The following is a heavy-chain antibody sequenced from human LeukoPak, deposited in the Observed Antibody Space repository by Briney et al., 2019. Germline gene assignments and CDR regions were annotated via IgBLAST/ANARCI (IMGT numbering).Heavy chain of an antibody. D-gene: IGHD5-24*01. CDR1: GGSISSYY. J-gene: IGHJ4*02. CDR2: IYYSGST. Sequence: PSETLSLTCTVSGGSISSYYWSWLRQPPGKGLEWIGYIYYSGSTNYNPSLKSRVTISVDTSKNQFSLKLSSVTAADTAVYYCARGPRDGSLDYWGQGTLVTVSS. CDR3: ARGPRDGSLDY. V-gene: IGHV4-59*08.